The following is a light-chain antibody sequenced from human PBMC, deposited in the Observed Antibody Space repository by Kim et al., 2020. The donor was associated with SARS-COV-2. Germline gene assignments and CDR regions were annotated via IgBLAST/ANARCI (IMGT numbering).Light chain of an antibody. CDR1: QKISSW. J-gene: IGKJ4*01. CDR2: KAS. V-gene: IGKV1-5*03. Sequence: ASVGDRGTITCPGKQKISSWVAWYQQKPGKAPKLLIYKASSLESGVPSRFSGSGSGTEFTLTISSLQPDDFGTYYCQQYNSYPLTFGGGTKVDIK. CDR3: QQYNSYPLT.